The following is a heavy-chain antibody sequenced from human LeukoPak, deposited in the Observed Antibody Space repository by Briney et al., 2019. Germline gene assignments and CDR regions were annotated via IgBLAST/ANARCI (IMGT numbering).Heavy chain of an antibody. CDR2: ISSSGSTI. Sequence: PGGSLRLSCAASGFTFSDYYMSWIRQAPGKGLEWVSYISSSGSTIYYADSVKGRFTISRDNAKNSLYLQMNSLRSEDTAVYYCARGDSSSRYSWFDPWGQGTLVTVSS. J-gene: IGHJ5*02. CDR1: GFTFSDYY. CDR3: ARGDSSSRYSWFDP. V-gene: IGHV3-11*01. D-gene: IGHD6-13*01.